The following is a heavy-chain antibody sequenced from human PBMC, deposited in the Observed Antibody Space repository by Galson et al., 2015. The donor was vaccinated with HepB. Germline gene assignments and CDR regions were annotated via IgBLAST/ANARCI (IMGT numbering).Heavy chain of an antibody. V-gene: IGHV3-48*01. CDR3: AKGKQWLVSYYFDY. CDR2: ISSSSRTI. Sequence: SLRLSCAASGFTFSNYNMNWVRQAPGKGLEWVSYISSSSRTIYYADSVKGRFTISRDNAKNTLYLQMNSLRAEDAAVYYCAKGKQWLVSYYFDYWGQGTLVTVSS. D-gene: IGHD6-19*01. J-gene: IGHJ4*02. CDR1: GFTFSNYN.